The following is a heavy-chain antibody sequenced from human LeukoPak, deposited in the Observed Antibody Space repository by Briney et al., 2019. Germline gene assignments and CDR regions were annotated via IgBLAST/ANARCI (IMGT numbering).Heavy chain of an antibody. CDR1: VFTFSNAW. D-gene: IGHD4-17*01. CDR3: TTAVTVYYYYYGMDV. Sequence: GGSLRLSCAASVFTFSNAWMSWVRQAPGKGLEWVGRIKSKTDGGTTDYAAPVKGRFTISRDDSKNTLYLQMNSLKTEDTAVYYCTTAVTVYYYYYGMDVWGQGTTVTVSS. J-gene: IGHJ6*02. V-gene: IGHV3-15*01. CDR2: IKSKTDGGTT.